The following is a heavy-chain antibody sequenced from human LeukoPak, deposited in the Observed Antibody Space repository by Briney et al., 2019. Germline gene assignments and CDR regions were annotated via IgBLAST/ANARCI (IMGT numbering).Heavy chain of an antibody. Sequence: GGSLRLSRVASGFTLSNYWMNWVRQAPGKGLEWVANIKQDGSETYYVDSVKGRFTISRDNAKNSLYLQMNSLRAEDTAVYYCARDQWELYDWGQGTLVTVSS. CDR3: ARDQWELYD. CDR1: GFTLSNYW. D-gene: IGHD1-26*01. J-gene: IGHJ4*02. CDR2: IKQDGSET. V-gene: IGHV3-7*01.